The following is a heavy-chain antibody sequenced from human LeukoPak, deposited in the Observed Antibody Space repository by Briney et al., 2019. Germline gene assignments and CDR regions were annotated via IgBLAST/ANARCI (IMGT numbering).Heavy chain of an antibody. Sequence: PSETLSLTCTVSGGSISSSSYYWGWIRQPPGKGLEWIGSIYYSGSTYYNPSLKSRVTISVDTSKNQFSLKLSSVTAADTAVYYCASNDPTSDSYYMDVWGKGTTVTISS. D-gene: IGHD1-1*01. CDR3: ASNDPTSDSYYMDV. J-gene: IGHJ6*03. CDR1: GGSISSSSYY. CDR2: IYYSGST. V-gene: IGHV4-39*01.